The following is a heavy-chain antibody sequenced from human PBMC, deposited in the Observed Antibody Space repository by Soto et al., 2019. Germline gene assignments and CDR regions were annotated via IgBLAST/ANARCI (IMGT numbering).Heavy chain of an antibody. D-gene: IGHD2-21*02. V-gene: IGHV1-18*01. J-gene: IGHJ6*02. Sequence: QVQLVQSGAEVKKPGASVKVSCKASGYTFTSYGISWVRQAPGQGLEWMGWISDYNGNTNYAQKLQGRDTMTTDTATSTAYMELRSLRTDDTAVYCCARIIVVVTASGQRPSVGDVWGQGTTVTVSS. CDR2: ISDYNGNT. CDR1: GYTFTSYG. CDR3: ARIIVVVTASGQRPSVGDV.